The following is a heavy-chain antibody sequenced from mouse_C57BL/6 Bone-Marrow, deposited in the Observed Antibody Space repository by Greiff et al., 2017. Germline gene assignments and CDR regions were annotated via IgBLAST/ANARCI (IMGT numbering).Heavy chain of an antibody. J-gene: IGHJ3*01. CDR2: IDPSDSYT. D-gene: IGHD2-1*01. Sequence: VQLQQPGAELVRPGTSVELSCKASGYTFTSYWMHWVKQRPGQGLEWIGVIDPSDSYTNYNQKFKGKATLTVDTSSSTAYMQLSSLTSEDSAVYYCARDGNYPAWFAYWGQGTLVTVSA. CDR1: GYTFTSYW. CDR3: ARDGNYPAWFAY. V-gene: IGHV1-59*01.